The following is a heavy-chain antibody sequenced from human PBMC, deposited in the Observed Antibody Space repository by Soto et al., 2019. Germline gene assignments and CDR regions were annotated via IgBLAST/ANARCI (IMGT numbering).Heavy chain of an antibody. Sequence: GGSLRLSCAASGFTFSNAWMSWVRQAPWKGLDWVGRIKIKTAGGTTDYSAPVEGRFTISRDDSKNTLYLQMNSLKPEDTAVYYCTTEGDGYNGIDYWGQGTLVTVSS. CDR2: IKIKTAGGTT. CDR3: TTEGDGYNGIDY. V-gene: IGHV3-15*01. CDR1: GFTFSNAW. J-gene: IGHJ4*02. D-gene: IGHD5-12*01.